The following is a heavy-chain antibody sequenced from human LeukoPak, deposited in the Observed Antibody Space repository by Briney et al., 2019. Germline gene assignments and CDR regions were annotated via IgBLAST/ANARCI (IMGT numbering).Heavy chain of an antibody. V-gene: IGHV3-48*01. CDR3: SRDLGSRSFPSF. J-gene: IGHJ4*02. CDR2: IGSSSGTI. Sequence: GGSLRLSCAASGCTFSTYTMNWVRQAPGKGLEWVSYIGSSSGTIYYADSVKGRFTISRDNAKNSLFPQMDSLRAEDTAVYYCSRDLGSRSFPSFWGQGTLVTVSS. D-gene: IGHD2-2*01. CDR1: GCTFSTYT.